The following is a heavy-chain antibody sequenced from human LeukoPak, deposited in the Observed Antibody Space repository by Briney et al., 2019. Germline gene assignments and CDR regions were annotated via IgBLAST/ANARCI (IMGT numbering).Heavy chain of an antibody. CDR3: ARGLAPDAFDI. Sequence: SETLSLTCTVSGASISSGTYYWGWIRQPPGKGLEWIGTHSHSGSAYYNPSLRSRITMSLDTSENQLSLKLYSVTAADTAVYYCARGLAPDAFDIWGQGTMVTVSS. J-gene: IGHJ3*02. V-gene: IGHV4-39*07. CDR2: HSHSGSA. CDR1: GASISSGTYY.